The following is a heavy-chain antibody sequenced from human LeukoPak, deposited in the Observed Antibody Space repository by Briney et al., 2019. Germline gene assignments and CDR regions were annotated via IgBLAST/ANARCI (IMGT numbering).Heavy chain of an antibody. CDR1: GYTLTELS. Sequence: ASVKVSCKVSGYTLTELSMHWVRQAPGKGLEWMGGFDPEDGETIYAQKFQGRVTMTTDTSTSTAYMGLRSLRSDDTAVYYCARDRGEQLYHDWGQGTLVTVSS. D-gene: IGHD6-6*01. CDR2: FDPEDGET. CDR3: ARDRGEQLYHD. J-gene: IGHJ4*02. V-gene: IGHV1-24*01.